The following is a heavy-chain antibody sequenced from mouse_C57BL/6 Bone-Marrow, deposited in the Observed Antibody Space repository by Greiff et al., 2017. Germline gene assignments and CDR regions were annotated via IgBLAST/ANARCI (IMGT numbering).Heavy chain of an antibody. J-gene: IGHJ1*03. V-gene: IGHV1-80*01. CDR2: IYPGDGDT. D-gene: IGHD2-3*01. CDR1: GYAFSSYW. Sequence: QVQLQQSGAELVKPGASVKISCKASGYAFSSYWMNWVKQRPGKGLEWIGQIYPGDGDTNYNGKFKGKATLTAYKSSSTAYMQLSSLTSADSAVYFCATDGYSYFDVWGTGTTVTVSS. CDR3: ATDGYSYFDV.